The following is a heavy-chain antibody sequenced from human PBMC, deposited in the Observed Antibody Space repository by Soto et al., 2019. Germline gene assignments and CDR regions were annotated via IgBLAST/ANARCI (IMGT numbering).Heavy chain of an antibody. Sequence: QVQLVQSGAEVKKPGSSVKVSRKASGGTFSSYAISWVRQAPGQGLEWMGGIIPIFGTANYAQKFQGRVTITADESTSTAYMELSSLRSEDTAVYYCATKRETYYYDSSGQGYFDYWGQGTLVTVSS. J-gene: IGHJ4*02. CDR1: GGTFSSYA. CDR2: IIPIFGTA. D-gene: IGHD3-22*01. V-gene: IGHV1-69*01. CDR3: ATKRETYYYDSSGQGYFDY.